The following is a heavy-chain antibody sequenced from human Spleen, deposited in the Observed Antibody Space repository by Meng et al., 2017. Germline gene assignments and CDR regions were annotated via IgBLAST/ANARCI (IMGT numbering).Heavy chain of an antibody. CDR1: GGTFSSYA. D-gene: IGHD3-9*01. CDR3: ARDLWELRYKAPFDP. J-gene: IGHJ5*02. Sequence: SVKVSCKASGGTFSSYAISWVRQAPGQGLEWMGGIIPIFGTANYAQKFQGRVTITADESTSTVYMELTRLTSEDTAVYFCARDLWELRYKAPFDPWGQGTLVTVSS. V-gene: IGHV1-69*13. CDR2: IIPIFGTA.